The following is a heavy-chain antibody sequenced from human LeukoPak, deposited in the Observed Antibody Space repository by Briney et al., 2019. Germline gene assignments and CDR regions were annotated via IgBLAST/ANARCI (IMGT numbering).Heavy chain of an antibody. CDR3: ARLDSGTYYYYYYYMDV. Sequence: PSETLSLTCGVSGYSISSGYYWGWIRQPPGKGLEWIGSMYHSGSTYYNPSLKSRVTISVDTSNNQFSLKLTSVTAADTAVYYCARLDSGTYYYYYYYMDVWGKGTTVTVSS. J-gene: IGHJ6*03. CDR1: GYSISSGYY. D-gene: IGHD1-26*01. V-gene: IGHV4-38-2*01. CDR2: MYHSGST.